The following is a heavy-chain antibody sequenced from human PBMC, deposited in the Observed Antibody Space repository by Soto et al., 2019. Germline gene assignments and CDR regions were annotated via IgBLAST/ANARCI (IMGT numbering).Heavy chain of an antibody. Sequence: PGGSLRLSCAASGFTFSSYSMNWVRQAPGKGLEWVSSISSSSSYIYYADSVKGRFTISRDNAKNSLYLQMNSLRAEDTAVYYCASAPAAAANAFDIWGQGTMVTVSS. CDR1: GFTFSSYS. D-gene: IGHD6-13*01. CDR2: ISSSSSYI. J-gene: IGHJ3*02. CDR3: ASAPAAAANAFDI. V-gene: IGHV3-21*01.